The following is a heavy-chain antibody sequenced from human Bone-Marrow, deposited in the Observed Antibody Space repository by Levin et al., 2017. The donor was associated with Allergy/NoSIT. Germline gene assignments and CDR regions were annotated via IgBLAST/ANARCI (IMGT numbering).Heavy chain of an antibody. CDR1: GFNFDNYV. Sequence: GESLKISCAASGFNFDNYVMHWVRQSPGKGLEWISLISWDGGSTNYADSVKGRFIISRDNIKNSLSLQMTRLTTDDTAFYFCAKDVRTEDSNGPRDHYFDHWGQGTLVTVSS. J-gene: IGHJ4*02. CDR3: AKDVRTEDSNGPRDHYFDH. CDR2: ISWDGGST. V-gene: IGHV3-43*01. D-gene: IGHD3-22*01.